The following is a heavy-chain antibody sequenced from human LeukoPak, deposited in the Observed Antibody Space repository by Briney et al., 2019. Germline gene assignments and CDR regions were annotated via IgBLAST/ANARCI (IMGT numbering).Heavy chain of an antibody. J-gene: IGHJ4*02. CDR1: GGSFISGGYS. V-gene: IGHV4-39*07. CDR2: FYYSGST. CDR3: ARAGRHRITDHHY. Sequence: SETLSLTCAVSGGSFISGGYSWNWIRQPPGKGLEWIGTFYYSGSTYYSPSLKSRVTISVDTSKNQFSLKLSSVTAADTAVYYCARAGRHRITDHHYWGQGTLVTVSS. D-gene: IGHD3-10*01.